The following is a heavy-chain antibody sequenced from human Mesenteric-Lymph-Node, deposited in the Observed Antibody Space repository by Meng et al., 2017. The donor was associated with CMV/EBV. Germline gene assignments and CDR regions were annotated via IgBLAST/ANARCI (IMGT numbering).Heavy chain of an antibody. D-gene: IGHD6-6*01. V-gene: IGHV3-30*02. Sequence: LSLTCAASGFTFNTYDMHWVRQAPGKGLEWVAFIRYDGSNKDYVDSVRGRFSISRDNSKKTLYLQMNSLRADDTAVYYCAKDYQIWHSSSSSVDHWGQGTLVTVSS. J-gene: IGHJ4*02. CDR2: IRYDGSNK. CDR3: AKDYQIWHSSSSSVDH. CDR1: GFTFNTYD.